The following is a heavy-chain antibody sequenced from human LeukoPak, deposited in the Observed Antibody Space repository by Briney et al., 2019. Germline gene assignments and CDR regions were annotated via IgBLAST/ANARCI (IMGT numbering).Heavy chain of an antibody. CDR3: AELGITMIGGV. V-gene: IGHV3-21*01. Sequence: GGSLRLSCAASGFTFSNAWMSWVRQAPGKGLEWVSSISSSNNYIYYADSVKGRFTISRDNAKNSLYLQMNSLRAEDTAVYYCAELGITMIGGVWGKGTTVTISS. CDR2: ISSSNNYI. J-gene: IGHJ6*04. CDR1: GFTFSNAW. D-gene: IGHD3-10*02.